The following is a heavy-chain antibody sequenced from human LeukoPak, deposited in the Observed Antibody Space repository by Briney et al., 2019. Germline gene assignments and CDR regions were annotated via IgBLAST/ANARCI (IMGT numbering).Heavy chain of an antibody. CDR2: ISSSGSNI. CDR3: ARGNCSSISCYPHDAFDI. J-gene: IGHJ3*02. Sequence: PGGSLRLSCGASGFTFSDYYMSWIRQAPGKGLEWVSYISSSGSNIYYADSVKGRFTISRDNAKNSLSLQMNSLRAEDTAVYYCARGNCSSISCYPHDAFDIWGQGTMVTASS. D-gene: IGHD2-2*01. CDR1: GFTFSDYY. V-gene: IGHV3-11*04.